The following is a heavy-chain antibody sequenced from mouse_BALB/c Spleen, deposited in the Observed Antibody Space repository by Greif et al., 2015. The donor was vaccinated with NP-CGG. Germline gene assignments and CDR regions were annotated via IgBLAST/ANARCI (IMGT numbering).Heavy chain of an antibody. V-gene: IGHV1S137*01. J-gene: IGHJ1*01. CDR2: ISTYYGDA. CDR1: GYTFTDYA. CDR3: ARGGYGNYEYFDV. D-gene: IGHD2-10*02. Sequence: LVESGAELVRPGVSVKISCKGSGYTFTDYAMHWVKQSHAKSLEWIGVISTYYGDASYNQKFKGKATMTVDKSSSTAYMELARLTSEDSAIYYCARGGYGNYEYFDVWGAGTTVTVSS.